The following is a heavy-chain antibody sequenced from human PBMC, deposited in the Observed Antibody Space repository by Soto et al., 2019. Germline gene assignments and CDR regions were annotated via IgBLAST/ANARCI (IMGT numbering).Heavy chain of an antibody. CDR1: GGPFSGYY. D-gene: IGHD6-19*01. V-gene: IGHV4-34*01. Sequence: QVQLQQWGAGLWKPSETLSLTCAVYGGPFSGYYWSWIRQSPGKGLEWIGEINHSGSTNYNPSLKSRVTISVDTSKNQFSLKLSSVTAADTAVYYCASSGWYRGYWGQGTLVTVSS. CDR3: ASSGWYRGY. CDR2: INHSGST. J-gene: IGHJ4*02.